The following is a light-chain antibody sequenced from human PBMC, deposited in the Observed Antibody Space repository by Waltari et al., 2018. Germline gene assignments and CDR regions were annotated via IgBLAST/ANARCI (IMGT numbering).Light chain of an antibody. Sequence: DIQMTQSPSSLSASTGDTVTITCRASQDIDTYLNWYQHKPGKTPKRLIFTASTLESGVPSRFSGSGSGTDFTLTITSLQPEDFATYYCLQCSGPPYSFGQGTKVEIK. J-gene: IGKJ2*03. V-gene: IGKV1-17*01. CDR2: TAS. CDR3: LQCSGPPYS. CDR1: QDIDTY.